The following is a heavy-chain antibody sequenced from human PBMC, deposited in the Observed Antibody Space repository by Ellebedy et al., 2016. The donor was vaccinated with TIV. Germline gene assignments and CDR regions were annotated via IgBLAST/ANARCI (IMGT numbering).Heavy chain of an antibody. J-gene: IGHJ1*01. CDR3: VKGEVRAENFQY. Sequence: GGSLRLXCSASGFIFSSYAMHWVRQAPGKGLEYVSGISSTGSTTYYVGSVKGRFTLSRDNSKNTLYLQMSNLRSEDTAVYYCVKGEVRAENFQYWGQGTLVTVSS. CDR1: GFIFSSYA. CDR2: ISSTGSTT. V-gene: IGHV3-64D*08.